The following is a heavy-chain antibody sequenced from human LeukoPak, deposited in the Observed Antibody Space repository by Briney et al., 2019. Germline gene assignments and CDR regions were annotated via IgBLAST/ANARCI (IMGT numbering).Heavy chain of an antibody. CDR3: ARDQGRVAGIVYFQH. V-gene: IGHV1-18*04. J-gene: IGHJ1*01. D-gene: IGHD6-19*01. CDR1: GYTFASYG. Sequence: GASVKVSCKASGYTFASYGISWVRQAPGQGLEWMGWISAYNGNTNYAQKLQGRVTMTTDTSTSAAYMELRSLRSDDTAVYYCARDQGRVAGIVYFQHWGQGTLVTVSS. CDR2: ISAYNGNT.